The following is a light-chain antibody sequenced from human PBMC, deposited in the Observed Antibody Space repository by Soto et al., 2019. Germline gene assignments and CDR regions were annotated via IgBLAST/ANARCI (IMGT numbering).Light chain of an antibody. CDR3: QVYNNWPT. CDR1: QTVTSGY. Sequence: IVLTQSPDTLSLSPLEIATLSCRASQTVTSGYLAWYQQKPGQAPRLLIYGVSTGATGIPDRFSGSGSGTDFTLTISRLETEDFAVYFCQVYNNWPTFGQGTKVDIK. CDR2: GVS. J-gene: IGKJ1*01. V-gene: IGKV3-20*01.